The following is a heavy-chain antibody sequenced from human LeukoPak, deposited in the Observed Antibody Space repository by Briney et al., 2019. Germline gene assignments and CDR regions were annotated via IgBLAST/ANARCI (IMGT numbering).Heavy chain of an antibody. D-gene: IGHD2-21*02. CDR1: GGSISSYY. CDR3: ASGYCGGDCPYHAFDI. V-gene: IGHV4-59*13. Sequence: SETLSLTCTVSGGSISSYYWSWIRQPPGRGLEWIGYIYCGRTTNYNPSLKSRVAISVDKSKNQFSLKLSSVTAADMAVYYCASGYCGGDCPYHAFDIWGQGTMVTVSS. J-gene: IGHJ3*02. CDR2: IYCGRTT.